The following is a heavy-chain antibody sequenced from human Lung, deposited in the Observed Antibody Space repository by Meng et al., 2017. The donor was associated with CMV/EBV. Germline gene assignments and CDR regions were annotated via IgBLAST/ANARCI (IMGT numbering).Heavy chain of an antibody. CDR2: ISTNTGTP. Sequence: QRQQLQSGSEMKKPGASVKVSCKASGYTFSTYTINWVRQAHGRGLEWMGWISTNTGTPTYTQGFTGRFVFSLDTSVSTAYLQISSLKAEDTAVYYCARGGNFDPWGQGTLVTVSS. J-gene: IGHJ5*02. CDR3: ARGGNFDP. D-gene: IGHD2/OR15-2a*01. CDR1: GYTFSTYT. V-gene: IGHV7-4-1*02.